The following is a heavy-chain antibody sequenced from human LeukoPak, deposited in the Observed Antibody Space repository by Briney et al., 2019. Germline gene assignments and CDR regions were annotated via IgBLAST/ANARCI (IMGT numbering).Heavy chain of an antibody. J-gene: IGHJ4*02. V-gene: IGHV3-30-3*01. D-gene: IGHD6-13*01. Sequence: PGGSLRLSCAASGFTLSSYAMHWVRQAPGKGLEWVAVISYDGSNKYYADSVKGRFTISRDNSKNTLYLQMNSLRAEDTAVYYCARAFAGSLGYWGQGTLVTVSS. CDR2: ISYDGSNK. CDR1: GFTLSSYA. CDR3: ARAFAGSLGY.